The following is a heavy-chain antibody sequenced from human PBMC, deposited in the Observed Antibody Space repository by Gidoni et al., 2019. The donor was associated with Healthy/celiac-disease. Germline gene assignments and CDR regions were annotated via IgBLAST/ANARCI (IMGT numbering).Heavy chain of an antibody. CDR1: GYTLTELS. V-gene: IGHV1-24*01. Sequence: QVQLVQSGAEVKTPGASVKVSCKVSGYTLTELSMHWVRQAPGKGLEWMGGFDPEDGETIYAQKFQGRVTMTEDTSTDTAYMELSSLRSEDTAVYYCATLGAQLLRKAYYYYYMDVWGKGTTVTVSS. CDR2: FDPEDGET. CDR3: ATLGAQLLRKAYYYYYMDV. D-gene: IGHD2-2*01. J-gene: IGHJ6*03.